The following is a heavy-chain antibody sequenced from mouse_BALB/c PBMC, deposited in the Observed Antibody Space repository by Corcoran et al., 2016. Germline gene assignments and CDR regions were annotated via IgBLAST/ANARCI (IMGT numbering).Heavy chain of an antibody. J-gene: IGHJ4*01. CDR1: GYTFTEYT. V-gene: IGHV1-18*01. D-gene: IGHD1-1*01. CDR2: INPNNGGT. Sequence: EVQLQQSGPELVKPGASVKISCNTSGYTFTEYTMPWVKQSHGKSLAWIGGINPNNGGTSYNQKFKGKATLTVDKSSSTAYMELRSLTSEDSAVYDCEREKIYYGSRGSYAMDYWGQGTSVTVSS. CDR3: EREKIYYGSRGSYAMDY.